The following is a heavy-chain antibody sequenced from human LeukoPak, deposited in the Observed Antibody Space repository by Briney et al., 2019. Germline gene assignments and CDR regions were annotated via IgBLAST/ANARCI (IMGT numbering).Heavy chain of an antibody. CDR2: IIPIFGTA. D-gene: IGHD3-10*01. J-gene: IGHJ6*02. CDR1: GGTFSSHA. Sequence: SVKVSCKASGGTFSSHAISWVRQAPGQGLEWMGGIIPIFGTANYAQKFQGRVTITADESTSTAYMELSSLRSEDTAVYYCARTIISTMVRGVKNGMDVWGQGTTVTVSS. CDR3: ARTIISTMVRGVKNGMDV. V-gene: IGHV1-69*01.